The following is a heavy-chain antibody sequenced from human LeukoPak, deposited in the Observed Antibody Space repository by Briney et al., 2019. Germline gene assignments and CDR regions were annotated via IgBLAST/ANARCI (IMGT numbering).Heavy chain of an antibody. CDR2: IIAIFGTA. V-gene: IGHV1-69*01. D-gene: IGHD2-2*01. J-gene: IGHJ6*03. CDR3: ARGRFFVVVPAATYYYYYMDV. Sequence: GSSVKVSCKASGGTFSSYAISWVRQAPGQGLEWMGGIIAIFGTANYAQKFQGRVTITADESTSTAYMELSSLRSEDTAVYYCARGRFFVVVPAATYYYYYMDVWGKGTTVTVSS. CDR1: GGTFSSYA.